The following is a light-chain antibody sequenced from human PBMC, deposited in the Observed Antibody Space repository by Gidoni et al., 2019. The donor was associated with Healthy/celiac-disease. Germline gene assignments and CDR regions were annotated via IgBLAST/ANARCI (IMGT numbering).Light chain of an antibody. CDR3: MQALQTPDT. V-gene: IGKV2-28*01. CDR1: QSRLHSTGYDY. CDR2: LGS. J-gene: IGKJ2*01. Sequence: EMVMTQSPLSLPVTPGEPASISCRSSQSRLHSTGYDYLDWYLQKPVQSPQLLIYLGSNRASGVPYRFRGSGSGTDFTLKISSVEAEDVGVYYCMQALQTPDTFGQGTKLEIK.